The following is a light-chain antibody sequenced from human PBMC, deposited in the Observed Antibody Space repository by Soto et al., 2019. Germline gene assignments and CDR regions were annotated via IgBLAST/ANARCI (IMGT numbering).Light chain of an antibody. CDR2: EGI. J-gene: IGLJ2*01. V-gene: IGLV2-14*02. CDR1: SSTVGGFNV. CDR3: SSYTTSHTLV. Sequence: QSALTQPASVSGSPGQSITISCTGTSSTVGGFNVVSWYQQHPGKAPKVIIYEGIKRPSGVSSRFSGSKSGNTASLTISGLQAEDESDYYCSSYTTSHTLVFGGGTQLTVL.